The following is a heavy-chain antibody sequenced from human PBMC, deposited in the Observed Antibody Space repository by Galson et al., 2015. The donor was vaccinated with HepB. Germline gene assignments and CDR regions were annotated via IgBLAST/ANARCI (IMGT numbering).Heavy chain of an antibody. Sequence: ETLSLTCAVYTGTFSGYYWTWIRQSPEKGLEWIGEVNYDGSTNYNPSLKSRVTLSVDPTKNQFSLNLRSVTAADTAVYFCARGRNNGAAGRYYFDLWGRGTLATVSS. CDR2: VNYDGST. J-gene: IGHJ2*01. D-gene: IGHD1/OR15-1a*01. CDR1: TGTFSGYY. CDR3: ARGRNNGAAGRYYFDL. V-gene: IGHV4-34*01.